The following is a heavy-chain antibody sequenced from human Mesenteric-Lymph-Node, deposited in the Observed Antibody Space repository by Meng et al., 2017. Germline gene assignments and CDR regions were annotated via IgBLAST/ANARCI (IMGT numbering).Heavy chain of an antibody. CDR3: ATGVADFEY. CDR1: GYTFTSYD. V-gene: IGHV1-8*01. Sequence: QVQWGKCGAEVKKPGASVKVSCKASGYTFTSYDINWVRQGTGQGLEWMGWMNPNRGTTGYAQKFQGRVTMTRNISKSTAYMDLSSLRSEDTAVYYCATGVADFEYWGQGTLVTVSS. D-gene: IGHD6-19*01. J-gene: IGHJ4*02. CDR2: MNPNRGTT.